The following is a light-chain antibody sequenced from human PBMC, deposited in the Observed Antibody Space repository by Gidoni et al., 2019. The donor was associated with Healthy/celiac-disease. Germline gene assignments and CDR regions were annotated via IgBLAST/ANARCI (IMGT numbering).Light chain of an antibody. J-gene: IGKJ1*01. CDR3: QQYNSYSRT. Sequence: DIQMTQSPSTLSASVGDRVTITCRASQSISSWLAWYQQKPGKAPKLLIYKASSLESGVPSRFGGGGSGTEFTLTISSLQPDDFANYYCQQYNSYSRTFGQGTKVEIK. V-gene: IGKV1-5*03. CDR1: QSISSW. CDR2: KAS.